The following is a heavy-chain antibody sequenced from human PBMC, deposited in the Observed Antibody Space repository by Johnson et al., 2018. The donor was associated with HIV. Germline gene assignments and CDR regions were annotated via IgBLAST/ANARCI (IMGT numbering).Heavy chain of an antibody. J-gene: IGHJ3*02. CDR2: IYGGGRT. CDR1: GFSVTNNY. D-gene: IGHD3-16*01. Sequence: VQLVESGGGLIQPGGSLRLSCAASGFSVTNNYMSWVRQAPGKGLEWVSAIYGGGRTFYADSVKGRFTISGDNAKDTLYLQLNSLTAEDTAVYYCAKDASTLGGDAFDIWGQGTMVTVSS. V-gene: IGHV3-53*01. CDR3: AKDASTLGGDAFDI.